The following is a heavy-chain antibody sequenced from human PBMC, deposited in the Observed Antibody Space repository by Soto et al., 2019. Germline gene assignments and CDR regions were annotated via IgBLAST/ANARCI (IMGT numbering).Heavy chain of an antibody. D-gene: IGHD6-6*01. CDR2: IYYTGST. CDR3: AREFSNSPEAFDS. J-gene: IGHJ4*02. Sequence: SETLSLTCTVSGGSVNSDNFYWSWIRQPPGRGLEWIGYIYYTGSTNYNPSLKSRVTISIDTSRNQFSLKLSSVTAADTAVYYCAREFSNSPEAFDSWGQGSLVTSPQ. CDR1: GGSVNSDNFY. V-gene: IGHV4-61*01.